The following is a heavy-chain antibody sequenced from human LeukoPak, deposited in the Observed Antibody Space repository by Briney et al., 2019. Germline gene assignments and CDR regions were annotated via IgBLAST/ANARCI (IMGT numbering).Heavy chain of an antibody. CDR2: IFGSGGST. J-gene: IGHJ4*02. D-gene: IGHD6-19*01. V-gene: IGHV3-23*01. CDR1: GFTFSSYA. Sequence: QPGGSLRLSCAASGFTFSSYAMYWVRQAPGKGLEWVSGIFGSGGSTHYADSVKGRFTISRGNSKNTVYLQMNSLRAEDTAVYYCAKTPTGYSSGRYPGWPVDYWGQGTLVTVSS. CDR3: AKTPTGYSSGRYPGWPVDY.